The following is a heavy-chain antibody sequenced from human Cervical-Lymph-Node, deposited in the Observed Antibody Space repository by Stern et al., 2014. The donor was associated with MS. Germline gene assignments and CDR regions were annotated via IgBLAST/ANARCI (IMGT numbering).Heavy chain of an antibody. CDR1: GFSLSTSGMC. CDR3: ARIVAVAAIPYYGMDV. CDR2: IDWDDDK. J-gene: IGHJ6*02. D-gene: IGHD6-19*01. Sequence: QVTLRESGPELVKPTQTLTLTCTFSGFSLSTSGMCVSWIRQHPGKALEWLGLIDWDDDKYYSTSLKTRLTISKDTSKNRVVLTMTNMDPVDTATYYCARIVAVAAIPYYGMDVWGQGTTVTVSS. V-gene: IGHV2-70*01.